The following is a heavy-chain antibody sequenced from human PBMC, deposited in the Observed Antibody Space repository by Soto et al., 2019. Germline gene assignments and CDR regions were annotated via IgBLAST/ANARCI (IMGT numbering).Heavy chain of an antibody. Sequence: GSLRLSCAASGFTFSSYGMHWVRQAPGKGLEWVAVISYDGSNKYYADSVKGRFTISRDNSKNTLYLQMNSLRAEDTAVYYCAQGGRITMIVDAFDIWGQGTMVTVSS. J-gene: IGHJ3*02. CDR1: GFTFSSYG. V-gene: IGHV3-30*18. CDR2: ISYDGSNK. D-gene: IGHD3-22*01. CDR3: AQGGRITMIVDAFDI.